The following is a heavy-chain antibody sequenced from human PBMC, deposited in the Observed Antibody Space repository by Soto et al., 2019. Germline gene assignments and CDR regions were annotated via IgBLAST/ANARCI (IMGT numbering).Heavy chain of an antibody. J-gene: IGHJ4*02. V-gene: IGHV4-34*01. CDR2: INHSGST. D-gene: IGHD2-2*01. CDR3: ARVGYCSSTSCYAYRYYFDY. Sequence: SETLSLTCAVYGGSFSGYYWSWIRQPPGKGLEWIGEINHSGSTNYNPSLKSRVTISVDTSKNQFSLKLSSVTAADTAVYYCARVGYCSSTSCYAYRYYFDYWGQGTLVTVSS. CDR1: GGSFSGYY.